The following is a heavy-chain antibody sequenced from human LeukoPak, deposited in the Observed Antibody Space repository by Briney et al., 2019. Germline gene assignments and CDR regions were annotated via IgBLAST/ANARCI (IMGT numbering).Heavy chain of an antibody. D-gene: IGHD1-1*01. V-gene: IGHV4-34*01. CDR1: GGSLSVYY. J-gene: IGHJ4*02. Sequence: SETLSLTCAVYGGSLSVYYWSWIRQPPGKGLEGIGKINHSGTTNYNPSLKSRVTISVDTSKNQFSLRLSSVTAADTAMYYCARGRMPVPGEYELQPPLWWGQGTLVTVSS. CDR2: INHSGTT. CDR3: ARGRMPVPGEYELQPPLW.